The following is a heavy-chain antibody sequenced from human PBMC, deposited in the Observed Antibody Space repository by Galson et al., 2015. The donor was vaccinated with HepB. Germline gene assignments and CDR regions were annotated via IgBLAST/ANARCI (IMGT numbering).Heavy chain of an antibody. J-gene: IGHJ6*03. Sequence: SVKVSCKASGYTFTGYYMHWVRQAPGQGLEWMGWINPNSGGTNYAQKFQGRVTMTRDTSISTAYMELSRLRSDDTTVYYCAREAQDIVVVPAADGGYYYMDVWGKGTTVTVSS. CDR2: INPNSGGT. CDR1: GYTFTGYY. V-gene: IGHV1-2*02. CDR3: AREAQDIVVVPAADGGYYYMDV. D-gene: IGHD2-2*01.